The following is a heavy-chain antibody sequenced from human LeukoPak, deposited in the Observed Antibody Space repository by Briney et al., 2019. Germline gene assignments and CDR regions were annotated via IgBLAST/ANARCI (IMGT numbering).Heavy chain of an antibody. CDR1: GGSFSGYY. CDR3: ARVGQWLVRANYFDY. D-gene: IGHD6-19*01. CDR2: INHSGST. Sequence: TSETLSLTCAVYGGSFSGYYWSWIRQPPGKGLEWTGEINHSGSTNYNPSLKSRVTISVDTSKNQFSLKLSSVTAADTAVYYCARVGQWLVRANYFDYWGQGTLDTVSS. V-gene: IGHV4-34*01. J-gene: IGHJ4*02.